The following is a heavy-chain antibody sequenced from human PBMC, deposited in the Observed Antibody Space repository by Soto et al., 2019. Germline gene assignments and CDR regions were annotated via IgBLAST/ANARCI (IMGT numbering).Heavy chain of an antibody. D-gene: IGHD3-3*01. CDR2: ISYDGYNK. CDR3: AKDGFEDYGLEV. J-gene: IGHJ6*02. V-gene: IGHV3-30*18. Sequence: XGSLRLSCTASSFTVSSHWMHWVRQAPGKGLDWVAIISYDGYNKFYGDSVRGRFTISRDNSKKTLHLQLNSLRAEDTAVYYRAKDGFEDYGLEVWGQRTTVTVSS. CDR1: SFTVSSHW.